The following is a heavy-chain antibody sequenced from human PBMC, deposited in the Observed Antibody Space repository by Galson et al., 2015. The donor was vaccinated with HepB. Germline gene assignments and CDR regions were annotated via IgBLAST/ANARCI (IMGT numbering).Heavy chain of an antibody. CDR2: ISRRDSTI. D-gene: IGHD3-3*01. CDR1: GFTFSNYS. V-gene: IGHV3-48*01. CDR3: ARDYDSPYYYYYMDV. J-gene: IGHJ6*03. Sequence: SLRLSCAVSGFTFSNYSMHWVRQAPGKGLEWVSYISRRDSTIHYADSVKGRFTISRDNAKNSLDLQMNSLRAEDTAVYYCARDYDSPYYYYYMDVWGKGTTVTVSS.